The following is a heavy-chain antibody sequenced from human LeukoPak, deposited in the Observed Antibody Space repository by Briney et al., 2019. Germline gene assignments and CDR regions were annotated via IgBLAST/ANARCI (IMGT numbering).Heavy chain of an antibody. J-gene: IGHJ4*02. D-gene: IGHD6-6*01. CDR1: GFTFRSYA. CDR2: INHSGST. V-gene: IGHV4-34*01. Sequence: GSLRLSCAASGFTFRSYAMSWVRQPPGKGLEWIGEINHSGSTNYNPSLKSRVTISVDTSKNQFSLKLSSVTAADTAVYYCARGLAGYSSSPGLDYWGQGTLVTVSS. CDR3: ARGLAGYSSSPGLDY.